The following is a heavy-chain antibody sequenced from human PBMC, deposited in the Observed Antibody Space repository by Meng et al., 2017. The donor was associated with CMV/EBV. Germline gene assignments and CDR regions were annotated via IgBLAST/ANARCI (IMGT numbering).Heavy chain of an antibody. CDR1: GGSISSSNW. Sequence: SETLSLTCAVSGGSISSSNWWSWVRQPPGKGLEWIGEIYHSGSTNHNPSLKSRVTISVDKSKNQFSLKLSSVTAADTAVYYCASPPEEGWFDPWGQGTLVTVSS. J-gene: IGHJ5*02. D-gene: IGHD1-14*01. CDR3: ASPPEEGWFDP. V-gene: IGHV4-4*02. CDR2: IYHSGST.